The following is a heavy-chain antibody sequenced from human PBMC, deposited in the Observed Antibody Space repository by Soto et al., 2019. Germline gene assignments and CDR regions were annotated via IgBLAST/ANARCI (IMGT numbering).Heavy chain of an antibody. CDR2: IYDSVGT. CDR3: ARRHDFWSGYSYKYGLDV. J-gene: IGHJ6*02. D-gene: IGHD3-3*01. CDR1: RVTVSSNY. Sequence: GGSLRLACSVSRVTVSSNYMGWVRQAPGEGREWVSVIYDSVGTYYADSVKGRFTISRDDPKNTLYLQMHGLRAEDTAVYYCARRHDFWSGYSYKYGLDVWGQGTTVTVSS. V-gene: IGHV3-53*01.